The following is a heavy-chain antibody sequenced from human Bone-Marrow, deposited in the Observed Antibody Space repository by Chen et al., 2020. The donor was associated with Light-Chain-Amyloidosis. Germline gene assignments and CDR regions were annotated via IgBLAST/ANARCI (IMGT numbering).Heavy chain of an antibody. D-gene: IGHD5-18*01. V-gene: IGHV3-49*03. J-gene: IGHJ5*02. CDR1: GFNLGDIP. CDR3: ARWYGYGP. Sequence: VQLVEAGGGLIQPGHSLSLPCTASGFNLGDIPMQWFRQSPGKGLEWVGFIRSNEDGAMTVLVASVDGRFFMSRDESRGVFYLEMNSLKIEDTGMYFCARWYGYGPWGQGTLVTVSS. CDR2: IRSNEDGAMT.